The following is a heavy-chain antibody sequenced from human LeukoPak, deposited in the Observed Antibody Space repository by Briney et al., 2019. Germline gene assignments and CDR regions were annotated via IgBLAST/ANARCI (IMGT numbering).Heavy chain of an antibody. J-gene: IGHJ6*02. V-gene: IGHV3-7*01. Sequence: GGSLRLSCAASGFGFSTSWMSWVRQAPGKGLEWVANIKQDGSEKYYVDSVKGRFTISRDNAKNSVYLQMNCLRDEDTAVYYCTSLSNSYGMDVWGQGTTATVSS. CDR2: IKQDGSEK. D-gene: IGHD2/OR15-2a*01. CDR3: TSLSNSYGMDV. CDR1: GFGFSTSW.